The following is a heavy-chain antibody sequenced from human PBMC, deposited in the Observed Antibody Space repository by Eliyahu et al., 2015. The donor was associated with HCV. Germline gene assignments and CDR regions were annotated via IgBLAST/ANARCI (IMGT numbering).Heavy chain of an antibody. D-gene: IGHD1-1*01. CDR1: GFTFSXYW. Sequence: EEQLVXSGGGLVQPGGSLRLSCEASGFTFSXYWMPWVRQAPGKGVEWVANIKQDGSDKNYVDSVKGRFTISRDNAKNSLFLQMNNLRAEDTGVYFCARAPLGYGDLPGALDVWGQGTTVYVSS. CDR2: IKQDGSDK. V-gene: IGHV3-7*04. CDR3: ARAPLGYGDLPGALDV. J-gene: IGHJ3*01.